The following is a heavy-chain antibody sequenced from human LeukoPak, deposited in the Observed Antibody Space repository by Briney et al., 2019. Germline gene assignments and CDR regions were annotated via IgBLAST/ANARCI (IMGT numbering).Heavy chain of an antibody. J-gene: IGHJ4*02. V-gene: IGHV4-31*03. D-gene: IGHD1-14*01. CDR3: ARETTGLQLDY. CDR2: IYYSGST. Sequence: SETLSLTCTVSGGSISSGGYYWSWIRQHPGKGLEWIGYIYYSGSTYYNPSLKSRVTISVDTSKNQFSLKLSSVAAADTAVYYCARETTGLQLDYWGQGTLVTVSS. CDR1: GGSISSGGYY.